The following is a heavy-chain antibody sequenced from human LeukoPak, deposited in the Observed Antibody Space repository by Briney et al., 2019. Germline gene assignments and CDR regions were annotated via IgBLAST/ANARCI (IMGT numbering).Heavy chain of an antibody. CDR2: INTNTGNP. J-gene: IGHJ4*02. D-gene: IGHD6-19*01. CDR1: GYSFTSYA. CDR3: ARVAEYSSGWYDPFDY. V-gene: IGHV7-4-1*02. Sequence: ASVKVSCKASGYSFTSYAMNWVRQAPGQGLEWMGWINTNTGNPTYAQGFTGRCVFSLDTSASTAYLQISSLKAEDTAVYPCARVAEYSSGWYDPFDYWGQGTLVTVSS.